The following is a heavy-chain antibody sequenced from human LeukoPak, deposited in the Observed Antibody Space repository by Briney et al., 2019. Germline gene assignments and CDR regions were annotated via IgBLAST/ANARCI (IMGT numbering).Heavy chain of an antibody. Sequence: PSETLSLTCAVYGESLNSYYWTWIRHSPGKGLEWIGDIFDGKTINYNPSLKSRVTISAATSSQQFSLNLKSVTAADTAVYFCASGAWATRLNSWAQGALVIVSS. J-gene: IGHJ4*02. D-gene: IGHD5-24*01. CDR3: ASGAWATRLNS. CDR1: GESLNSYY. CDR2: IFDGKTI. V-gene: IGHV4-34*12.